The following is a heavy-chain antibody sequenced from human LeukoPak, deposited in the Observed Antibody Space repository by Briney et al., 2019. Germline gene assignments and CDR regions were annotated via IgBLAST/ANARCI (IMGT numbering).Heavy chain of an antibody. Sequence: EGSLRLSCVASGFTLRSYVMNWVRQTPGKGLEWVSSISGSGDSTFYADSVKGRFSISRDNSKNTLYLQVNGLRTEDTAVYYCAKGKAYYYDSSGHRYFDYWGQGTLVTVSS. CDR3: AKGKAYYYDSSGHRYFDY. CDR2: ISGSGDST. D-gene: IGHD3-22*01. CDR1: GFTLRSYV. J-gene: IGHJ4*02. V-gene: IGHV3-23*01.